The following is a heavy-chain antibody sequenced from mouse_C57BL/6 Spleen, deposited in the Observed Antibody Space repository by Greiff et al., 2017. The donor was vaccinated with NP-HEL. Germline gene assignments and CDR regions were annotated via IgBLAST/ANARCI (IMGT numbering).Heavy chain of an antibody. CDR3: ARGVYYDCGDAMDY. J-gene: IGHJ4*01. V-gene: IGHV1-61*01. CDR1: GYTFTSYW. CDR2: IYPSDSET. Sequence: QVQLQQPGAELVRPGSSVKLSCKASGYTFTSYWMDWVKQRPGQGLEWIGNIYPSDSETHYNQKFKDKATLTVDKSSSTAYMQLSSLTSEDSAVYYCARGVYYDCGDAMDYWGQGTSVTVSS. D-gene: IGHD2-4*01.